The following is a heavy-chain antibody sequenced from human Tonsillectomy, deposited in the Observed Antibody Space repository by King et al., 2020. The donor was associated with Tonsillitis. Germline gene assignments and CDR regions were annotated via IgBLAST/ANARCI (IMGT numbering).Heavy chain of an antibody. J-gene: IGHJ6*02. Sequence: VQLVESGGGLVKPGGSLRLSCAASGFTFSSYSMNWVRQAPGKGLEWVSSISSSSSYIYYADSVKGRLTISRDNAKNSLYLQMNSLRAEDTAVYYCARDCGSSTSCYPYYYYGMDVWGQGTTVTVSS. CDR2: ISSSSSYI. D-gene: IGHD2-2*01. V-gene: IGHV3-21*01. CDR1: GFTFSSYS. CDR3: ARDCGSSTSCYPYYYYGMDV.